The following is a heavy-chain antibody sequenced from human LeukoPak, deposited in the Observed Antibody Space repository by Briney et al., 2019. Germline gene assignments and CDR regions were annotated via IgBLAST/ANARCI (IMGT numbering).Heavy chain of an antibody. Sequence: SQTLSLTCTVSGGSISSGGYYWRWIRQHPGKGLEGIGYIYYSGSTYYNPSLKSRVTISVDTSKNQFSLKLSSVTAADTAVYYCARDLWFGEYYYYGMDVWGQGTTVTVSS. J-gene: IGHJ6*02. CDR3: ARDLWFGEYYYYGMDV. D-gene: IGHD3-10*01. CDR1: GGSISSGGYY. CDR2: IYYSGST. V-gene: IGHV4-31*03.